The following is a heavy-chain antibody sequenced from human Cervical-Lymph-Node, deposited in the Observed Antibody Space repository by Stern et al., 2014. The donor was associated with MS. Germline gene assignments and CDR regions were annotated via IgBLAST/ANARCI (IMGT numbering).Heavy chain of an antibody. D-gene: IGHD6-13*01. CDR2: IYTRGST. V-gene: IGHV4-61*02. Sequence: VQLVESGPGLVKPSQTLSLTCTVSGGSISSGSYYWSWIRQPAGKGLEWIGRIYTRGSTNYNPSLKSRVTISVDTSKNPFSLNLSSVTAADTAVYYCARVIAAAAFDYWGQGTLVTVSS. CDR3: ARVIAAAAFDY. CDR1: GGSISSGSYY. J-gene: IGHJ4*02.